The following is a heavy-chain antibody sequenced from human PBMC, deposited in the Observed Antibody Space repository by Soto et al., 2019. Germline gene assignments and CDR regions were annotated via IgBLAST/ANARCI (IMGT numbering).Heavy chain of an antibody. V-gene: IGHV3-30*18. Sequence: PGGSLRLSCAASGFNFGDYGMHWVRQTPGRGLEWVAFISYVGNNENYADSVKGRFTISRDNSQSTLYLQMNSLRVEDTAVYYCAKGGVLAVAGTDPYYYGMDVWGQGTTVTVSS. D-gene: IGHD6-19*01. CDR3: AKGGVLAVAGTDPYYYGMDV. J-gene: IGHJ6*02. CDR2: ISYVGNNE. CDR1: GFNFGDYG.